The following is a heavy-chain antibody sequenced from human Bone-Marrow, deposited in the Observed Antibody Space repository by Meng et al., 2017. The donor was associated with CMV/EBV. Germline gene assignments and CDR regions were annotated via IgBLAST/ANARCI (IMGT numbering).Heavy chain of an antibody. CDR2: INHSGST. CDR3: ARRSRYGSGWYVDY. Sequence: SETLSLTCAVYGGSFSGYYWSWIRQPPGKGLEWIGEINHSGSTNYNPSLKSRVTISVDTSKNQFSLKLSSVTAADTAVYYCARRSRYGSGWYVDYWGQGTLVTVSS. D-gene: IGHD6-19*01. J-gene: IGHJ4*02. CDR1: GGSFSGYY. V-gene: IGHV4-34*01.